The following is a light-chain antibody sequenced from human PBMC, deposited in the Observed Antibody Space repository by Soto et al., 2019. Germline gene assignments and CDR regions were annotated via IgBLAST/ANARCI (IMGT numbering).Light chain of an antibody. CDR2: GAS. CDR3: KQYNNWPMWT. Sequence: VVTQVPVTLSVSPGAGATLSCRASQSITRNLAWYQQSPGQAPRLLIYGASTRATGIPARFSGSGSGTEFTLTINSLQSEDVAVYYCKQYNNWPMWTFGQGTKVDIK. CDR1: QSITRN. J-gene: IGKJ1*01. V-gene: IGKV3-15*01.